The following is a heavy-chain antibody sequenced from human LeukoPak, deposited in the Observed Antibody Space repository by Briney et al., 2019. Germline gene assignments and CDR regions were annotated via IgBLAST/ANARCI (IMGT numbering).Heavy chain of an antibody. J-gene: IGHJ4*02. V-gene: IGHV4-4*02. CDR2: IYHSGST. D-gene: IGHD6-13*01. CDR3: ARDMRRRAAAASAVDY. CDR1: GGSISSSNW. Sequence: SGTLSLTCAVSGGSISSSNWWSWVRQPPGKGLEWIGEIYHSGSTNYNPSLKSRVTISIDTSKNQFSLKLSSVTAADTAVYYCARDMRRRAAAASAVDYWGQGTLVTVSS.